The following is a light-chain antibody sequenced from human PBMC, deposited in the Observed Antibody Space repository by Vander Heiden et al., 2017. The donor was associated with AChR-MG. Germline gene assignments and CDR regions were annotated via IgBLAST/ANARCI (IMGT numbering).Light chain of an antibody. CDR1: SSDVGGYNL. Sequence: SALTQSPSVSGSPGQSLTISRTGTSSDVGGYNLCSCYQQHPGTAPKLRIYDVTKRPSGVSNRFSGSKSGNAASLTISGLQAEDEADYYCTSYAGSGTVVFGGGTKVTVL. V-gene: IGLV2-14*01. CDR3: TSYAGSGTVV. CDR2: DVT. J-gene: IGLJ3*02.